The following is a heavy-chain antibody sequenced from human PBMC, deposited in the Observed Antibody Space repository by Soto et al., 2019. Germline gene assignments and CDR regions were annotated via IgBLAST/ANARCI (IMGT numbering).Heavy chain of an antibody. CDR1: GYIFTSYY. V-gene: IGHV1-46*01. CDR2: INPFDGSR. D-gene: IGHD3-22*01. Sequence: ASVKVSCKASGYIFTSYYLHWVRQAPGQGLEWMGWINPFDGSRMFAQSFQGRFTISRDNSKNTLYLQMNSLRAEDTAVYYCAKNPGYYYDSTGYHFDYWGQGTLVTVSS. J-gene: IGHJ4*02. CDR3: AKNPGYYYDSTGYHFDY.